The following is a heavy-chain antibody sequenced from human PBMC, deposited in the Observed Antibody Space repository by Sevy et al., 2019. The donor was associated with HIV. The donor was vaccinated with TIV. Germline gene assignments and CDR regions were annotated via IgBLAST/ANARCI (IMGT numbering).Heavy chain of an antibody. D-gene: IGHD6-19*01. CDR3: ARPRSSGWYAGLDAFDM. J-gene: IGHJ3*02. Sequence: GESLKISCKGSGYSFTNYWIGWVRQMPGQGLEWVAIIYPGDSDTRYSPSFQGQVTISADRSISTPYLQWSSLKASDTAMYYCARPRSSGWYAGLDAFDMWGQGTMVTVSS. V-gene: IGHV5-51*01. CDR2: IYPGDSDT. CDR1: GYSFTNYW.